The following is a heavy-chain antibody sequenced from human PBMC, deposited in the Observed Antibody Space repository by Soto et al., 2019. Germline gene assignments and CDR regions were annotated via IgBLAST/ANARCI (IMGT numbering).Heavy chain of an antibody. CDR3: AGGYYYDSSGYYAGYPYFDY. CDR1: GGSISSSSYY. J-gene: IGHJ4*02. V-gene: IGHV4-39*01. D-gene: IGHD3-22*01. CDR2: IYYSGST. Sequence: SETLSLTCTVSGGSISSSSYYWGWIRQPPGKGLEWIGSIYYSGSTYYNPSLKSRVTISVDTSKNQFSLKLSSVTAADTAVYYGAGGYYYDSSGYYAGYPYFDYWGQGTLVTVSS.